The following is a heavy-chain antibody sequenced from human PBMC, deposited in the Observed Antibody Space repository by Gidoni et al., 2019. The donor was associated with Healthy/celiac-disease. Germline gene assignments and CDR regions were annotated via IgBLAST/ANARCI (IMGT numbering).Heavy chain of an antibody. CDR2: ISGSSRAT. CDR3: AKEDGYTSGWYDY. CDR1: GFTFSPYA. D-gene: IGHD6-19*01. V-gene: IGHV3-23*01. Sequence: EVQLLESGGGLVQRGGSLRLSCAPSGFTFSPYAMGWVRQAPGKGLEWVSGISGSSRATYYADSVKGRFTISRDNSKNTLYLQMNSLRAEDTAVYYCAKEDGYTSGWYDYWGQGALVTVSS. J-gene: IGHJ4*02.